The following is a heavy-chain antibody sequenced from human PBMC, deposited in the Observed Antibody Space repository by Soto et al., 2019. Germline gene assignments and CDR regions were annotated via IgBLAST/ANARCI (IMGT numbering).Heavy chain of an antibody. V-gene: IGHV3-48*02. D-gene: IGHD4-17*01. CDR1: GFAFSSYS. CDR3: ATNRDYVGRAVDF. Sequence: EVQMVESGGGLVQPGGSLRLSCAASGFAFSSYSMNWFRQAPGKGMEWVSYISSTGYTNYFADSVKGRFTISRDNAKNSRSLQIISLRDEDTAVYYCATNRDYVGRAVDFWCQGALVTVSS. J-gene: IGHJ4*02. CDR2: ISSTGYTN.